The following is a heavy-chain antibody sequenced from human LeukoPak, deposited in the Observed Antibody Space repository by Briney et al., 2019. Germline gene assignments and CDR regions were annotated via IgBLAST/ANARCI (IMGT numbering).Heavy chain of an antibody. J-gene: IGHJ4*02. CDR2: IYTSGST. Sequence: SETLSLTCTVSGGSFNNYYWSWIRQPPGKGLEWIGRIYTSGSTNYNPSLKSRVTISVDTSKNQFSLKLSSVTAADTAVYYCAGSGGSYLVRTLPTYDYWGQGTLVTVSS. CDR3: AGSGGSYLVRTLPTYDY. D-gene: IGHD3-16*02. V-gene: IGHV4-4*08. CDR1: GGSFNNYY.